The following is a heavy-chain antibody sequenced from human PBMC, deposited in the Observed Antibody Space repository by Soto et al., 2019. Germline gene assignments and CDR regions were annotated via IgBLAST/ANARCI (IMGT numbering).Heavy chain of an antibody. CDR2: IVVGSGNT. V-gene: IGHV1-58*02. D-gene: IGHD3-10*01. J-gene: IGHJ4*02. CDR3: AAGLGELLPVDY. CDR1: GFTFTSSA. Sequence: SVKVSFKASGFTFTSSAMQWVRQARGQRLEWIGWIVVGSGNTNYAQKFQERVTITRDMSTSTAYMELSSLRSEDTAVYYCAAGLGELLPVDYWGQGTLVTVSS.